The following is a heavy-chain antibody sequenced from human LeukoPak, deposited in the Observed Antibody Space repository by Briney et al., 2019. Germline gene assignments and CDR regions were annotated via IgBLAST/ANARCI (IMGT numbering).Heavy chain of an antibody. Sequence: GGSLRPSCAASGFTCNNAWMTWVRQAPGKGLEWVGRIKSKTDGGTTDYAAPVKGRFTISREDSKNTLYLQMNSLKTEDKAVYYCTTAPCSTGSCYPDDAFDIWGQGTMVTVSS. CDR3: TTAPCSTGSCYPDDAFDI. D-gene: IGHD2-15*01. V-gene: IGHV3-15*01. CDR1: GFTCNNAW. J-gene: IGHJ3*02. CDR2: IKSKTDGGTT.